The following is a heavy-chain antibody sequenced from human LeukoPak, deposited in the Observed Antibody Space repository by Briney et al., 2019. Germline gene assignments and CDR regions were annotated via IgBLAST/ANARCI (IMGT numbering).Heavy chain of an antibody. Sequence: SVKVSCKASGGTFIIYAISWVRQAPGQGLEWMGGIIPIFGTADYAQKFQGRVTITADESTSTAYMELSSLRSEDTAVYYCASGTRVDGNWFDPWGQGTLVTVSS. CDR3: ASGTRVDGNWFDP. CDR2: IIPIFGTA. J-gene: IGHJ5*02. V-gene: IGHV1-69*13. CDR1: GGTFIIYA. D-gene: IGHD5-24*01.